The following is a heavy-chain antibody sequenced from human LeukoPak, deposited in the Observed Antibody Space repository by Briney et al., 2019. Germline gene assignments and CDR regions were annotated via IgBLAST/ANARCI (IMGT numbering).Heavy chain of an antibody. D-gene: IGHD6-13*01. V-gene: IGHV4-34*01. Sequence: SETLSLTCAVYGGPFSGYYWSWIRQPPGKGLEWIGEINHSGSTNYNPSLKSRVTISVDTSKNQFSLKLSSVTAADTAVYYCARGGSSSWGYYYYYGMDVWGQGTTVTVSS. J-gene: IGHJ6*02. CDR2: INHSGST. CDR1: GGPFSGYY. CDR3: ARGGSSSWGYYYYYGMDV.